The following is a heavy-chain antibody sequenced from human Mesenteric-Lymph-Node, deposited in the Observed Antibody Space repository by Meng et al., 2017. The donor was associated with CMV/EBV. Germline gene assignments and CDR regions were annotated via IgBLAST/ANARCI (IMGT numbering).Heavy chain of an antibody. V-gene: IGHV1-69*05. J-gene: IGHJ6*02. Sequence: SVKVSCKASGYTFTGYYMHWLRQAPGQGLEWMGGIIPIFGTANYAQKFQGRVTITTDESTSTAYMELSSLRSEDTAVYYCARYWYSSSWYRYYYYGMDVWGPGTTVTVSS. CDR2: IIPIFGTA. D-gene: IGHD6-13*01. CDR3: ARYWYSSSWYRYYYYGMDV. CDR1: GYTFTGYY.